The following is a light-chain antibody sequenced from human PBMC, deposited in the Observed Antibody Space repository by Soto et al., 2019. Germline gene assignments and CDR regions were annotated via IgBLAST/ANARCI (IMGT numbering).Light chain of an antibody. Sequence: EIVLTQSPGTLSLSPGEGVTLSCRASQSVSGSFLAWYQQKPGQAPRLLISGASTRATGIPDRFSGSGSGTDFTLTITRLEPEDFAVYYCQQYGGSSWTFGQGTKVDIK. CDR3: QQYGGSSWT. CDR2: GAS. J-gene: IGKJ1*01. CDR1: QSVSGSF. V-gene: IGKV3-20*01.